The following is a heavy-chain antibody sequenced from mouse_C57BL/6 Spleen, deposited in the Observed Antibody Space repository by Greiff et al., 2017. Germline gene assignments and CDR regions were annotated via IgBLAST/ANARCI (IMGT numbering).Heavy chain of an antibody. CDR3: ARSGEYYGSSPYYFDY. CDR1: GYTFTSYW. CDR2: IDPSDSYT. J-gene: IGHJ2*01. D-gene: IGHD1-1*01. Sequence: VQLQQPGAELVMPGASVKLSCKASGYTFTSYWMHWVKQRPGQGLEWIGEIDPSDSYTNYNQKFKGKSTLTVDKSSSTAYMQLSSLTSEDSAVYYCARSGEYYGSSPYYFDYWGQGTTLTVSS. V-gene: IGHV1-69*01.